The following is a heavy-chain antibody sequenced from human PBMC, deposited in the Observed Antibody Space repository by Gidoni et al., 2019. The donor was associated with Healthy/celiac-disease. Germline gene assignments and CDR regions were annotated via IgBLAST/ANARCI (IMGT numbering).Heavy chain of an antibody. D-gene: IGHD2-2*01. Sequence: EVQLVESGGGLVKPGGSLRLSCAASGFTFSSYSLNWVRQAPGKGLEWVSSISSSSSYIYYADSVKGRFTISRDNAKNSLYLQMNSLRAEDTAVYYCARDGIVVVPAAPSGWFDPWGQGTLVTVSS. V-gene: IGHV3-21*01. CDR2: ISSSSSYI. CDR3: ARDGIVVVPAAPSGWFDP. J-gene: IGHJ5*02. CDR1: GFTFSSYS.